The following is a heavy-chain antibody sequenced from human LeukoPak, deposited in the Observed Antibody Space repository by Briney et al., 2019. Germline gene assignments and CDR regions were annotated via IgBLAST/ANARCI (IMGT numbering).Heavy chain of an antibody. D-gene: IGHD6-19*01. CDR3: ARGFPPGSGSRGSHTFDV. V-gene: IGHV4-34*01. Sequence: SETLSLTCAVSEMSFSAYYWNWIRQSPGKGLEWIGEINYGGSTKYTPSLEGRGTILIDTSKNQFSLKLTSVTAADTAVYYCARGFPPGSGSRGSHTFDVWGQGTMVTVSS. CDR2: INYGGST. CDR1: EMSFSAYY. J-gene: IGHJ3*01.